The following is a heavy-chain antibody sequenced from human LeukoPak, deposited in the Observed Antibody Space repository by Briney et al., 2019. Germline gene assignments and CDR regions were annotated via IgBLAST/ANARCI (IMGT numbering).Heavy chain of an antibody. V-gene: IGHV3-48*01. Sequence: TGGSLRLSCAASGFTFSSYSMNWVRQAPGKGLEWVSYISSSSSTIYYADSVKGRFTISRDNAKNSLYLQMNSLRAEDTAVYYCARGTYRIAVAGTFDYWGQGTLVTVSS. D-gene: IGHD6-19*01. CDR3: ARGTYRIAVAGTFDY. CDR1: GFTFSSYS. CDR2: ISSSSSTI. J-gene: IGHJ4*02.